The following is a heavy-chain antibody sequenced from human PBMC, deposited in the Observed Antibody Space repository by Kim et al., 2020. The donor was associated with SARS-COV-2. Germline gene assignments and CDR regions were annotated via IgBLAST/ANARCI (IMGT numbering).Heavy chain of an antibody. CDR3: ARDHREWLQYTANWYFDR. J-gene: IGHJ2*01. D-gene: IGHD3-3*01. CDR1: GGSISSYY. CDR2: IYYSGST. V-gene: IGHV4-59*01. Sequence: SETLSRTCTVSGGSISSYYWSWIRQPPGKGLEWIGYIYYSGSTNYNPSLKSRVTISVDTSKNQFSLKLSSVTAADTAVYYCARDHREWLQYTANWYFDRWGRGTLVTVSS.